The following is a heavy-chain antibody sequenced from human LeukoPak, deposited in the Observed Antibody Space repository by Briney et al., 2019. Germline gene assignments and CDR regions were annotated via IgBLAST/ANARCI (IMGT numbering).Heavy chain of an antibody. D-gene: IGHD5-12*01. CDR1: GYTFTSYY. CDR3: ARVGGGYAGFDY. J-gene: IGHJ4*02. V-gene: IGHV1-46*01. CDR2: INPSGGST. Sequence: GASVKVSCKASGYTFTSYYMHWVRQAPGQGLEWMGIINPSGGSTSYAQKFQGRVTMTRDTSTSTAYMELRSLRSDDTAVYYCARVGGGYAGFDYWGQGTLVTVSS.